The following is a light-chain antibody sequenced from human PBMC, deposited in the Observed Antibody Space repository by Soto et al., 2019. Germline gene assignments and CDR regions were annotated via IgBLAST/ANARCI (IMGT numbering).Light chain of an antibody. CDR3: QQRRSGPVT. J-gene: IGKJ4*01. CDR2: DAL. CDR1: QSVDSL. V-gene: IGKV3-11*01. Sequence: EVVLTQSPATLSLSPGETVTLSCRASQSVDSLIAWYQQIPGRAPRLLIYDALNRATGIPAGFSGSGSGTDLTLKIISLETEDFALYYCQQRRSGPVTFGGGTRVEIK.